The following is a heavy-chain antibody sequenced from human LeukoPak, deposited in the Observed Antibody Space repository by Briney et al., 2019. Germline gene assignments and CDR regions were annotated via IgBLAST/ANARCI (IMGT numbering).Heavy chain of an antibody. CDR2: INHSGST. Sequence: SETLSLTCAVYGGSFSGCYWSWIRQPPGKGLEWIGEINHSGSTNYNPSLKSRVTISVDTSKNQFPLKLSSVTAADTAVYYCARGLIAAAAIDYWGQGTLVTGSS. CDR1: GGSFSGCY. V-gene: IGHV4-34*01. J-gene: IGHJ4*02. CDR3: ARGLIAAAAIDY. D-gene: IGHD6-13*01.